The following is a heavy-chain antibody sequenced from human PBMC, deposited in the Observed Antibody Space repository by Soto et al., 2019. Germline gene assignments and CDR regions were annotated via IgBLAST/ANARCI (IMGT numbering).Heavy chain of an antibody. CDR2: IYYSGST. D-gene: IGHD3-3*01. Sequence: ETLSLTCTVSGGSISSYYWSWIRQPPGKGLEWIGYIYYSGSTNYNPSLKSRVTISVDTSKNQFSLKLSSVTAADTAVYYCARDRGFWSGYYYYYYGMDVWGQGTTVTVSS. CDR1: GGSISSYY. J-gene: IGHJ6*02. V-gene: IGHV4-59*01. CDR3: ARDRGFWSGYYYYYYGMDV.